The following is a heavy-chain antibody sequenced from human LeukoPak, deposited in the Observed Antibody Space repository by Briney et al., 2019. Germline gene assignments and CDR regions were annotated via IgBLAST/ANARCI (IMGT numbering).Heavy chain of an antibody. CDR3: ARFRRSTSSWYRSYWYFDL. J-gene: IGHJ2*01. D-gene: IGHD6-13*01. V-gene: IGHV1-18*01. Sequence: ASVKVSCKASGYTFTSYGISWVRQAPGQGLEWMGWISAYNGNTNYAQKLQGRVTMTTDTSTSTAYMELRSLRSDDTAVYYCARFRRSTSSWYRSYWYFDLWGRGTLVTVSS. CDR1: GYTFTSYG. CDR2: ISAYNGNT.